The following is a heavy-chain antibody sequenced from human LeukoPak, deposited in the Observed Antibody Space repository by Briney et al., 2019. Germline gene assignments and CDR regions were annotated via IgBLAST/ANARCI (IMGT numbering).Heavy chain of an antibody. CDR2: ISYDGSNK. V-gene: IGHV3-30*18. Sequence: GRSLRLSCAASGFTFSSYGMHWVRQAPGKGLEWVAVISYDGSNKYYADSVKGRFTISRDNSKNTLYLQVNSLRAEDTAVYYCAKDLAPTRYCSSTSCYNHYYYGMDVWGQGTTVTVSS. D-gene: IGHD2-2*02. CDR3: AKDLAPTRYCSSTSCYNHYYYGMDV. J-gene: IGHJ6*02. CDR1: GFTFSSYG.